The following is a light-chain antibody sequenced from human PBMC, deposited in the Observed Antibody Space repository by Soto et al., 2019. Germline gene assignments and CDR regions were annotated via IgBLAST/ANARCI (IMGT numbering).Light chain of an antibody. J-gene: IGKJ1*01. Sequence: EIVLTQSPGTLSSSPGERATLSCRASQSVSSSYLAWYQQKPGQAPMLLIYVASSRATVIPDRFSGSGSGTDFTLTISRLEPEDFAVYYCQQYGSTPWTFGQGTKVEIK. CDR3: QQYGSTPWT. CDR2: VAS. V-gene: IGKV3-20*01. CDR1: QSVSSSY.